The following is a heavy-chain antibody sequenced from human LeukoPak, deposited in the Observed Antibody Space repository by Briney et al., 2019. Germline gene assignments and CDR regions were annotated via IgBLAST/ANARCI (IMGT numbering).Heavy chain of an antibody. J-gene: IGHJ3*02. CDR3: VRATKAHDAFDI. V-gene: IGHV4-59*12. Sequence: DPSETLSLTCTVSGGSISSYYWSWIRQPPGKGLEWIGYIYYSGSTNYNPSLKSRVTISVDRSKNQFSLKLSSVTAADTAVYYCVRATKAHDAFDIWGQGTMVTVSS. CDR2: IYYSGST. CDR1: GGSISSYY. D-gene: IGHD5-12*01.